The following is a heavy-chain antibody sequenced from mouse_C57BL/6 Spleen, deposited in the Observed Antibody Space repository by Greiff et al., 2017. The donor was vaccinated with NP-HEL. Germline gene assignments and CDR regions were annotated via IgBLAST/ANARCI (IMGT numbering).Heavy chain of an antibody. Sequence: QVQLQQSGPGLVQPSQSLSITCTVSGFSLTSYGVHWVRQSPGKGLEWLGVIGSGGSADYNAAFISSLSISKDNSKSQVFCKRNSLQADDTAIYYCARARSGYFDVWGTGTTVTVSS. CDR1: GFSLTSYG. J-gene: IGHJ1*03. CDR3: ARARSGYFDV. CDR2: IGSGGSA. V-gene: IGHV2-2*01. D-gene: IGHD1-1*01.